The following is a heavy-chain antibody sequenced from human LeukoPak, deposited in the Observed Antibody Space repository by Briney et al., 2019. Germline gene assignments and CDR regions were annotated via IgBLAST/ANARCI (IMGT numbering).Heavy chain of an antibody. J-gene: IGHJ4*02. D-gene: IGHD3-3*01. CDR2: MNPNSGNT. Sequence: ASVKVSCKASGYTLTSYDINWVRQATGQGLEWMGWMNPNSGNTGYAQKFQGRVTMTRNTSISTAYMELSSLRSEDTAVYYCARGVKDFWSGYYPNFDYWGQGTLVTVSS. CDR1: GYTLTSYD. V-gene: IGHV1-8*01. CDR3: ARGVKDFWSGYYPNFDY.